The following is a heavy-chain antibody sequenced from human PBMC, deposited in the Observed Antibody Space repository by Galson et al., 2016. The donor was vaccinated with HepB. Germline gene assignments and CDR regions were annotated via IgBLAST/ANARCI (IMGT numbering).Heavy chain of an antibody. CDR1: GFTVSSDY. Sequence: SLRLSCAVSGFTVSSDYMSWVRQAPGKELEWVSVIYSGGDTYYPDSVQGRFTISRDNSKNTLYLQMRSLRPEDKAVYFCARDPGLRNGMGGGVKGTTVTVSS. J-gene: IGHJ6*04. D-gene: IGHD4-17*01. CDR3: ARDPGLRNGMGG. V-gene: IGHV3-66*02. CDR2: IYSGGDT.